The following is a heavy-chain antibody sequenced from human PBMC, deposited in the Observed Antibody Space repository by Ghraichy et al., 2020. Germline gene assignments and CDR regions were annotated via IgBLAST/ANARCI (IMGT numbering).Heavy chain of an antibody. D-gene: IGHD2-15*01. CDR3: ERDVVAATRDDAFDI. CDR1: GFTFSSYW. V-gene: IGHV3-74*01. J-gene: IGHJ3*02. CDR2: INSDGSST. Sequence: GGSLRLSCAASGFTFSSYWMHWVRQAPGKGLVWVSRINSDGSSTSYADSVKGRFTISRDNAKKTLYLQMNSLRAEDTAVYYCERDVVAATRDDAFDIWGQGTMVTVSS.